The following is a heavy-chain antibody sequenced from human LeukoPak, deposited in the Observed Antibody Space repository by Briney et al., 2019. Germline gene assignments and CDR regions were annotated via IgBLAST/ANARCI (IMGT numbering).Heavy chain of an antibody. V-gene: IGHV4-39*01. D-gene: IGHD5-24*01. Sequence: PSETLSLTCTVSGGSISSSDYYWGWIRQPPGKGLEWIASINYSGSTYYNPSLKSRVTISVDTSKNQFSLKVGSVTAADTAVYYCARQYGLGKWYFDFWGQGTLVTVSS. J-gene: IGHJ4*02. CDR1: GGSISSSDYY. CDR2: INYSGST. CDR3: ARQYGLGKWYFDF.